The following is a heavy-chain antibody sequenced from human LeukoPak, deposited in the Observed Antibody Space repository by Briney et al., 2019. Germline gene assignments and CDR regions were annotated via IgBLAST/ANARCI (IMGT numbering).Heavy chain of an antibody. Sequence: GGSLRLSCVASGFSFSTSWMSWVRQAPGKGLVWVSRINSDGSSTSYADSVKGRFTISRDNAKNTLYLQMNSLRAEDTAVYYCASGSQGDFDYWGQGTLVTVSS. CDR3: ASGSQGDFDY. D-gene: IGHD1-26*01. CDR1: GFSFSTSW. J-gene: IGHJ4*02. CDR2: INSDGSST. V-gene: IGHV3-74*01.